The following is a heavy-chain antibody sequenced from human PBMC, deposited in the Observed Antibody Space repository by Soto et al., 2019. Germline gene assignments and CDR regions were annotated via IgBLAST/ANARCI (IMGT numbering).Heavy chain of an antibody. Sequence: QVQLQESGPGLVKPSQTLSLTCTVSGGSISSGDYYWSWIRQPPGKGLEWIGYIYYSGSTYYNPSLKSRVTTSVDTSKNQFSLKLSSVTAADTAVYYCARGFISNYVGSLPFDPWGQGTLVTVSS. CDR1: GGSISSGDYY. CDR3: ARGFISNYVGSLPFDP. J-gene: IGHJ5*02. D-gene: IGHD4-4*01. V-gene: IGHV4-30-4*01. CDR2: IYYSGST.